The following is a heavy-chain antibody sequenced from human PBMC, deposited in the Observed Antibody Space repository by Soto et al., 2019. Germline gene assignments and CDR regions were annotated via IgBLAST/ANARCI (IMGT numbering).Heavy chain of an antibody. CDR2: IVVGSGNT. V-gene: IGHV1-58*02. CDR3: AAVSLYSSSDSPFDY. J-gene: IGHJ4*02. D-gene: IGHD6-6*01. CDR1: GFTFTSSA. Sequence: SVKVSCKASGFTFTSSAMQWVRQARGQRLEWIGWIVVGSGNTNYAQKFQERVTITRDMSTSTAYMELSSLRSEDTAVYYCAAVSLYSSSDSPFDYWGQGTLVTVSS.